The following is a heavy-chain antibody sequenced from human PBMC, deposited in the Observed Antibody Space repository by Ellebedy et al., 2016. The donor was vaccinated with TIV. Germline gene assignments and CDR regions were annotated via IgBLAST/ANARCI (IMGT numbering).Heavy chain of an antibody. J-gene: IGHJ4*02. CDR3: ASMGSSSEYYFDY. Sequence: GESLKISXAASGFTFSSYSMNWVRQAPGKGLEWVSYISSSSSTIYYADSVKGRFTISRDNAKNSLYLQMNSLRAEDTAVYYCASMGSSSEYYFDYWGQGTLVTVSS. D-gene: IGHD6-6*01. V-gene: IGHV3-48*04. CDR1: GFTFSSYS. CDR2: ISSSSSTI.